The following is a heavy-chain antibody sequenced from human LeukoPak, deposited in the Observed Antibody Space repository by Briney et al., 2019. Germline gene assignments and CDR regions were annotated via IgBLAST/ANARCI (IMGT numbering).Heavy chain of an antibody. CDR3: ARDRGSYSSWAFDI. J-gene: IGHJ3*02. V-gene: IGHV3-53*01. D-gene: IGHD1-26*01. CDR2: IYSGDTT. CDR1: GFTVSSNH. Sequence: GGSLRLSCAASGFTVSSNHMSWVRQAPGKGLEWVSVIYSGDTTYYAGSVKGRFTISRDNSKNTLYLQMNSLRAEDTAVYYCARDRGSYSSWAFDIWGQGTMVSVSS.